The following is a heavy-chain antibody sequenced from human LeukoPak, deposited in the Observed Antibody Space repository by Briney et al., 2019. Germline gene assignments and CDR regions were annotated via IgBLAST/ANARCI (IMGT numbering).Heavy chain of an antibody. J-gene: IGHJ6*03. CDR2: IRYDGGTK. CDR1: GFILSNYG. V-gene: IGHV3-30*02. Sequence: SGGSLSLSCAASGFILSNYGMHWVRQAPGKGLEWVTFIRYDGGTKYYADSVRGRFTISRDNSKNILYLQMDSLRREDTAVYYCAKDSYGSQNYYYFMDVWGKGNPVIVSS. D-gene: IGHD5-18*01. CDR3: AKDSYGSQNYYYFMDV.